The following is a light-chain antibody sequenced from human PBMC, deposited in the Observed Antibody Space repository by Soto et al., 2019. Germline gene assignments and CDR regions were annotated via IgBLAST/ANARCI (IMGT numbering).Light chain of an antibody. CDR2: DAS. CDR3: QLYDSYSQT. J-gene: IGKJ1*01. V-gene: IGKV1-5*01. Sequence: DIQMTQSPSTLSASVGDRVTITCRASQSVSNWLAWYQQKPGKAPKLLIYDASSLESGVPSRFSGSGSGTEFTLTISSLQPDDFATYYCQLYDSYSQTFGQGTKVEI. CDR1: QSVSNW.